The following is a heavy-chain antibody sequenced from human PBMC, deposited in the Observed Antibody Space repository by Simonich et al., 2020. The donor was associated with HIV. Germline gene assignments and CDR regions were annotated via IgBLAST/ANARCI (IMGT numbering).Heavy chain of an antibody. CDR2: INHSGIT. J-gene: IGHJ4*02. CDR3: ARRDRELILYFDY. V-gene: IGHV4-34*01. D-gene: IGHD3-3*01. Sequence: QVQLQQLGAGLLKPSETLSLTSAVHGGSFSGYYWSWIRHPPGKGLAWIGEINHSGITNCKSSLNSRATISVDKSKNQFSLQLSSVTDADTAIYYCARRDRELILYFDYWGQGNLVTVSS. CDR1: GGSFSGYY.